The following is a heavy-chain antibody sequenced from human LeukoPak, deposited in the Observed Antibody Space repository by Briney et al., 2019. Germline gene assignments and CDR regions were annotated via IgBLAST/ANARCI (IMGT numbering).Heavy chain of an antibody. V-gene: IGHV3-23*01. CDR1: GFTFSSYA. J-gene: IGHJ4*02. Sequence: GGSLRLSCAASGFTFSSYAMSWVRQAPGKGLEWVSAISGSGGSTYCADSVKGRFTISRDNSKNTLYLQMNSLRAEDTAVYYCAKDTEGSGVFDYWGQGTLVTVSS. CDR2: ISGSGGST. CDR3: AKDTEGSGVFDY. D-gene: IGHD3-10*01.